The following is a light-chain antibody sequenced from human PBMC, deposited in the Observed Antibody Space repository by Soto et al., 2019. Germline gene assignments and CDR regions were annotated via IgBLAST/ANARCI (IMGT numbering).Light chain of an antibody. J-gene: IGLJ2*01. CDR2: EGS. Sequence: QSALTQPASVSGSPGQSITISCTGTSSDVGNYNLVSWCQQHPGKAPKLMIHEGSKRPSGVSNRFSGSKSGDTASLTISRLQAEDEADYYCCSYAGSSIEVFGGGTKVTVL. CDR1: SSDVGNYNL. V-gene: IGLV2-23*01. CDR3: CSYAGSSIEV.